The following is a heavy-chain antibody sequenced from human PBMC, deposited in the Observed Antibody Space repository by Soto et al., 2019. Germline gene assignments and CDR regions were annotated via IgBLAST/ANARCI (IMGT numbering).Heavy chain of an antibody. D-gene: IGHD2-8*01. CDR3: AAVRCFNGGCFCGWG. J-gene: IGHJ4*02. V-gene: IGHV3-15*01. CDR1: GFTFSNAW. Sequence: GGSLRLSCSASGFTFSNAWMTWVRQAPGKGLEWVGRVKSKTDGGTTDYAAPVKGRFIISRDDSRNTLYLQMNSLKTEDTAVYYCAAVRCFNGGCFCGWGWGPGLLVTVAS. CDR2: VKSKTDGGTT.